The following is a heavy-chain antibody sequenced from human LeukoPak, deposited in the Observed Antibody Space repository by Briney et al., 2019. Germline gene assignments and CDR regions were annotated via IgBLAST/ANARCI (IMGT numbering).Heavy chain of an antibody. J-gene: IGHJ4*02. V-gene: IGHV4-30-2*01. CDR2: IYHSGST. D-gene: IGHD6-6*01. CDR3: ARGLYSSSPENLDY. CDR1: GGSISSGGYS. Sequence: PSETLSLTCAVSGGSISSGGYSWSWIRQPPGKGLEWIGYIYHSGSTYYNPSLKSRVTISVDRSKNQFSLKLSSATAADTAVYYCARGLYSSSPENLDYWGQGTLVTVSS.